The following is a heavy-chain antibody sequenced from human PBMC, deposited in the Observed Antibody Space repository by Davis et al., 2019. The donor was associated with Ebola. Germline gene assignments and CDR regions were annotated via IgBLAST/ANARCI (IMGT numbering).Heavy chain of an antibody. CDR2: IAYDGSRK. V-gene: IGHV3-30*02. Sequence: GESLKIPCAASGFTLSIYGIYWVRQAPGKGLEWVAYIAYDGSRKYYVDSVKGRFTISRDNSKNTVNLQMNSLRVDDTARYYCATDLRIADVTDIWGQGALVTVSS. CDR1: GFTLSIYG. J-gene: IGHJ4*02. D-gene: IGHD2-21*01. CDR3: ATDLRIADVTDI.